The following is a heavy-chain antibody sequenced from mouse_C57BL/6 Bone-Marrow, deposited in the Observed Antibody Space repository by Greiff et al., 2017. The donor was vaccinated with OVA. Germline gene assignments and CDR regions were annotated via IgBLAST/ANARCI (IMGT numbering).Heavy chain of an antibody. Sequence: QVHVKQPGAELVMPGASVKLSCKASGYTFTSYWMPWVKQRPGPGLEWIGEIDPSDSYTNYNQKFKGKSTLTVDKSSSTAYMQLSILTSEDSAVYYCASSEYDRGAWFAYRGQGTLVNVSA. D-gene: IGHD2-14*01. CDR2: IDPSDSYT. CDR1: GYTFTSYW. J-gene: IGHJ3*01. CDR3: ASSEYDRGAWFAY. V-gene: IGHV1-69*01.